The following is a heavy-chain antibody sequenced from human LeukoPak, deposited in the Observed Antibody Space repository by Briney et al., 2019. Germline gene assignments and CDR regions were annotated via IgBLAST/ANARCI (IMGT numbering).Heavy chain of an antibody. J-gene: IGHJ4*02. CDR2: IYSAGNT. CDR3: ARSPRGMD. CDR1: GFIVSSSH. Sequence: GGSLRLSCAASGFIVSSSHLSWVRQAPGKGLELVSVIYSAGNTYCANYVEGRFTISRDNIKKTVYLQMSSLRAEDTAVYYCARSPRGMDWGQGTLVTVSS. V-gene: IGHV3-53*01. D-gene: IGHD3-16*01.